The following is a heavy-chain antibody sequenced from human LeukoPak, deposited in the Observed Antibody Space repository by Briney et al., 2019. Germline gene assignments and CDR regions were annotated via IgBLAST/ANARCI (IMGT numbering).Heavy chain of an antibody. Sequence: ASVKVSCKASGYTFTGYYMHWVRQAPGQGLEWMGWINPNSGGTNYAQKFQGRVTMTRDTSISTAYMELSRLRSDDTAVYYCARGDLEWLFPEVCFDYWGQGTLVTVSS. CDR1: GYTFTGYY. J-gene: IGHJ4*02. V-gene: IGHV1-2*02. D-gene: IGHD3-3*01. CDR3: ARGDLEWLFPEVCFDY. CDR2: INPNSGGT.